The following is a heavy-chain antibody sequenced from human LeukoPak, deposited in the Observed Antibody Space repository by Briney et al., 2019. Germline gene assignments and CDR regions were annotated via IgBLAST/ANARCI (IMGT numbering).Heavy chain of an antibody. D-gene: IGHD5-18*01. CDR3: AKGYSYGIDY. CDR2: IRNDGGKK. Sequence: GGSLRLSCAASGFNFRTYGMHWVRQAPGKGLEWVAFIRNDGGKKDYEDSVRGRFTISRDNSKNTLYLQMNSLRAEDTAVYYCAKGYSYGIDYWGQGTLVTVSS. V-gene: IGHV3-30*02. CDR1: GFNFRTYG. J-gene: IGHJ4*02.